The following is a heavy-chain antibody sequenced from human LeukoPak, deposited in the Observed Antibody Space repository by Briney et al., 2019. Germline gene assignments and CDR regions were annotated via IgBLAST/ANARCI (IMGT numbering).Heavy chain of an antibody. CDR2: ISGSGGST. CDR1: GFTFSSYA. Sequence: GESLRLSCAASGFTFSSYAMSWVRQAPGKGLEWVSAISGSGGSTYYADSVKGRFTISRDNSKNTLHLQMNSLRAEDTAVYYCAKRGFIAGNQTDFDYWGQGTLVTVSS. D-gene: IGHD6-13*01. J-gene: IGHJ4*02. CDR3: AKRGFIAGNQTDFDY. V-gene: IGHV3-23*01.